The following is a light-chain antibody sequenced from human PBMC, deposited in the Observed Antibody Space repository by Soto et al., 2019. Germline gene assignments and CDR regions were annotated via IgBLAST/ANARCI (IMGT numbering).Light chain of an antibody. CDR1: SSDIGGYNY. Sequence: QSVLTQPASVSGSPGQSITISCTGTSSDIGGYNYVSWYQQLPGKVPKLIIYDVSNRPSGVSDRFSGSKSGSAASLTISGLQAEDEADYYCSSYTSTSTLYVFGTGTKVTVL. CDR2: DVS. CDR3: SSYTSTSTLYV. V-gene: IGLV2-14*03. J-gene: IGLJ1*01.